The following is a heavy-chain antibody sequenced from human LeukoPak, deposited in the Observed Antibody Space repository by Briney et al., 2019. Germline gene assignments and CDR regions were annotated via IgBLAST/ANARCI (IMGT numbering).Heavy chain of an antibody. V-gene: IGHV3-74*01. D-gene: IGHD3-10*01. CDR1: GFTFSSYW. CDR2: INTDGSST. CDR3: AKDRYGSGSYFDY. Sequence: GGSLRLSCAASGFTFSSYWMHWVRQAPGKGLVWVSRINTDGSSTSYADSVKGRFTISRDNAKNTLYLQMNSLRAEDTAVYYCAKDRYGSGSYFDYWGQGTLVTVSS. J-gene: IGHJ4*02.